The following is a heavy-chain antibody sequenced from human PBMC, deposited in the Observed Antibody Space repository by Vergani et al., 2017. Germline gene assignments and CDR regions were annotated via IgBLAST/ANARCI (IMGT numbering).Heavy chain of an antibody. J-gene: IGHJ3*01. CDR1: GGSLSGYY. CDR2: INHSGTI. D-gene: IGHD1-26*01. V-gene: IGHV4-34*01. CDR3: ARRAERWETLLRDDFDV. Sequence: QVQLPQWGPGLLKPSETLSLTRAVYGGSLSGYYWSWIRLAPGKGLEWIGEINHSGTINYNPTLKSPFNVSIDTSRDHFSLKLRSVSAADTAVYFCARRAERWETLLRDDFDVWGQGTFVTVSP.